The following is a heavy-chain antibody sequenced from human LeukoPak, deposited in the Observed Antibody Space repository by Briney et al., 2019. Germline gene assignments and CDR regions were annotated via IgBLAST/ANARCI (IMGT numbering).Heavy chain of an antibody. CDR2: ISGSGGST. CDR3: AKEHPNSYGSGSYNFDY. D-gene: IGHD3-10*01. J-gene: IGHJ4*02. CDR1: GFTFSSYA. V-gene: IGHV3-23*01. Sequence: GGSLRLSCTASGFTFSSYAMTWVRQAPGKGLKWVSAISGSGGSTYYADSVKGRFTISRDNSKNTLYLQMNSLRAEDTALYYCAKEHPNSYGSGSYNFDYWGQGTLVTVSS.